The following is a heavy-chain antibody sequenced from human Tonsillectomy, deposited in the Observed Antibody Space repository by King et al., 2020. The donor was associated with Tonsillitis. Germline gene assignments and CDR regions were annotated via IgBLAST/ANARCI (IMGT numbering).Heavy chain of an antibody. Sequence: VQLVESGGGLVQPGGSLRLSCAASGFTFSSYAMNWVRQAPGKGLEWVSAISGSGGYTYYADSVKGRFTISRDNSKNTLYLQINSLRAEDTAVYYCAKDVVPGASPFDYWGQGTLVTVSS. V-gene: IGHV3-23*04. CDR2: ISGSGGYT. CDR1: GFTFSSYA. D-gene: IGHD2-2*01. J-gene: IGHJ4*02. CDR3: AKDVVPGASPFDY.